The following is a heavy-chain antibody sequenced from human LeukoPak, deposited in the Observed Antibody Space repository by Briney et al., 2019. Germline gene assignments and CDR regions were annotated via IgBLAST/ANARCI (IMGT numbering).Heavy chain of an antibody. CDR2: IIPIFGTA. V-gene: IGHV1-69*05. CDR1: GGTFSSYA. CDR3: ARGNLGHCSSTSCPYNWFDP. D-gene: IGHD2-2*01. J-gene: IGHJ5*02. Sequence: GASVKVSCKASGGTFSSYAISWVRQAPGQGLEWMGRIIPIFGTANYAQKFQGRVTITTDESTSTAYMELSSLRSEDTAVYYCARGNLGHCSSTSCPYNWFDPWGQGTLVTVSS.